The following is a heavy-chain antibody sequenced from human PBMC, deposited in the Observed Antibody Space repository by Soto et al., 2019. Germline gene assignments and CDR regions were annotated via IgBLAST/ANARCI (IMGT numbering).Heavy chain of an antibody. D-gene: IGHD6-19*01. J-gene: IGHJ5*02. CDR2: IHHTGIT. CDR1: GGSLTRAW. V-gene: IGHV4-59*01. Sequence: QVQLRESGPGLVKPSETLSLTCTVSGGSLTRAWWSWIRQSPGKGLEWIAFIHHTGITNYNPSLRSRVTISVDTSKNQCSLMLNSVTAAATAVYYCARHWWLVANIGSYWFDPWGQGTLVTVSS. CDR3: ARHWWLVANIGSYWFDP.